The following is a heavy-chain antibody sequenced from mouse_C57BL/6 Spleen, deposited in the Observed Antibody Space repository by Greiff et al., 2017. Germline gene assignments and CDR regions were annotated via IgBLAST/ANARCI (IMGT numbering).Heavy chain of an antibody. V-gene: IGHV5-16*01. CDR1: GFTFSDYY. CDR2: INYDGSST. Sequence: EVKVVESEGGLVQPGSSMKLSCTASGFTFSDYYMAWVRQVPEKGLEWVANINYDGSSTYYLDSLKSRFIISRDNAKNILYLQMSSLKSEDTATYYCARWGNWVDYWGQGTTLTVSS. CDR3: ARWGNWVDY. J-gene: IGHJ2*01. D-gene: IGHD4-1*01.